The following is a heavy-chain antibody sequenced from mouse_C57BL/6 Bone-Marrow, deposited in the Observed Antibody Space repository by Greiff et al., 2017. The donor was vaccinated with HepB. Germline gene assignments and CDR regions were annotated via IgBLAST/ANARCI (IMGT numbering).Heavy chain of an antibody. Sequence: VQLKESGAELVRPGASVKLSCTASGFNIKDDYMHWVKQRPEQGLEWIGWIDPENGDTEYASKFQGKATITADTSSNTAYLQLSSLTSEDTAVYYCTGLTHFDYWGQGTTLTVSS. J-gene: IGHJ2*01. CDR3: TGLTHFDY. D-gene: IGHD1-2*01. CDR2: IDPENGDT. V-gene: IGHV14-4*01. CDR1: GFNIKDDY.